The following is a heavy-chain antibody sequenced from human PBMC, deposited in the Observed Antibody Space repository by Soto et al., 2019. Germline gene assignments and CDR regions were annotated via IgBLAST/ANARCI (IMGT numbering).Heavy chain of an antibody. CDR1: GYTFTGYA. Sequence: QVQLVQSGAEEKKPGASVKVSCKASGYTFTGYAMHWVRQAPGQRLEWMGWINAGNGNTKYSQKFQGRFTITRDTSASAAYMELSSLSSEDTAVYYCARAVAVPADFDYWGQGTLVTVSS. D-gene: IGHD6-19*01. CDR2: INAGNGNT. J-gene: IGHJ4*02. CDR3: ARAVAVPADFDY. V-gene: IGHV1-3*05.